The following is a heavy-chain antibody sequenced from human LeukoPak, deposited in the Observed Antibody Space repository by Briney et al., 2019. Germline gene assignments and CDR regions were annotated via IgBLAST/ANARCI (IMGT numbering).Heavy chain of an antibody. V-gene: IGHV3-49*04. D-gene: IGHD3-3*01. Sequence: PGGSLRLSCTASGFTFGDYAMSWVRQAPGKGLEWVGFIRSKAYGGTTEYAASVKGRFTISRDDSKSIAYLQMNSLKTEDTAVYYCTREDGFTIFGVATKYFQHWGQGTLVTVSS. J-gene: IGHJ1*01. CDR3: TREDGFTIFGVATKYFQH. CDR1: GFTFGDYA. CDR2: IRSKAYGGTT.